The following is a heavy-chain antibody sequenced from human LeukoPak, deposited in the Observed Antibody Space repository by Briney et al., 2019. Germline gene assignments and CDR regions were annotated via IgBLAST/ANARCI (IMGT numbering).Heavy chain of an antibody. CDR3: VRWGVAADMQD. D-gene: IGHD2-2*01. V-gene: IGHV3-7*01. Sequence: GGSLRLSCEASGFTFSTYWMAWVRQAPGKGLEWVANINPAGSDTYYVDSVKGRFTISRDNAKKSTFLQMNSLRVEDTALYYCVRWGVAADMQDWGQGTLVIVSS. CDR2: INPAGSDT. J-gene: IGHJ4*02. CDR1: GFTFSTYW.